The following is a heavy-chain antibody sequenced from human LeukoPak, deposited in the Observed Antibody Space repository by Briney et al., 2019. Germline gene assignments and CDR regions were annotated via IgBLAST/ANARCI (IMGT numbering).Heavy chain of an antibody. J-gene: IGHJ4*02. CDR1: GVSFNDYY. Sequence: SETVSLTCAVSGVSFNDYYWSWVRQTPGRGLEWIGEINHSGYTNDSPSLKSRVTLSIDTSRKQFSLNLRSVTVADTGIYYCTRMTTGHDYWGQGTLVTVS. CDR3: TRMTTGHDY. CDR2: INHSGYT. V-gene: IGHV4-34*01. D-gene: IGHD4-17*01.